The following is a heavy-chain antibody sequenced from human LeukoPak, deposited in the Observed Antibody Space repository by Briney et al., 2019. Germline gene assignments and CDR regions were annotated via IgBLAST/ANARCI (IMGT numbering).Heavy chain of an antibody. CDR3: ARAGSSAVAGHFDY. CDR2: IYRSGST. Sequence: SETLSLTCAVSGYSISSGYYWGWIRQPPGKGLEWIGSIYRSGSTYYNPSLKSRVTISVDTSKNQFSLKLSSVTAADTAVYYCARAGSSAVAGHFDYWGQGTLVTVSS. CDR1: GYSISSGYY. D-gene: IGHD6-19*01. V-gene: IGHV4-38-2*01. J-gene: IGHJ4*02.